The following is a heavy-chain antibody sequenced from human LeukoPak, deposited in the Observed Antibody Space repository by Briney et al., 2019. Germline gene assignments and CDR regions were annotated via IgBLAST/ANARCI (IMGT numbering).Heavy chain of an antibody. D-gene: IGHD6-6*01. V-gene: IGHV1-18*01. CDR1: GYTLTSYG. CDR3: ARQSSSSLVTAFDT. J-gene: IGHJ3*02. Sequence: ASVKVSCKASGYTLTSYGISWVRQAPGQGLEWMGWISAYNGNTNYAQKLQGRVTMTTDTSTSTAYMELRSLRSDDTAVYYCARQSSSSLVTAFDTWGQGTMVTVSS. CDR2: ISAYNGNT.